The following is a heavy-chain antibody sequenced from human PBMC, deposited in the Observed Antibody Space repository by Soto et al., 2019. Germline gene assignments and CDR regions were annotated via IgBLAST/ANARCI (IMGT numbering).Heavy chain of an antibody. D-gene: IGHD3-10*01. CDR1: GFTVSSYD. CDR2: LGEGGDT. Sequence: GGSLRLSCAASGFTVSSYDMHWVRQVTGKGLEWVSTLGEGGDTYFPDSVKGRFTISREKAKNSLYLQMNSLRAGDSAVYYRARGTMVRGNVDPGISGPLDYWGQGTLVTVSS. J-gene: IGHJ4*02. V-gene: IGHV3-13*01. CDR3: ARGTMVRGNVDPGISGPLDY.